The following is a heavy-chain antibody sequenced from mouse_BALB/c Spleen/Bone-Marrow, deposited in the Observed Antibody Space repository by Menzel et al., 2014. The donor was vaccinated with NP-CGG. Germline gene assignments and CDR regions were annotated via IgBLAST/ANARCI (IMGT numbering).Heavy chain of an antibody. V-gene: IGHV14-3*02. Sequence: EVQLVESGAELVKPGASVKLPCTASGFNIKDTYMHWVKQRPEQGLEWIGRIDPANGNTKYDPKFQGKATITADTSSNTAYLQLSSLTSEDTAVYYCARGLLQYYYAMDYWGQGTSVTVSS. D-gene: IGHD2-3*01. CDR2: IDPANGNT. J-gene: IGHJ4*01. CDR1: GFNIKDTY. CDR3: ARGLLQYYYAMDY.